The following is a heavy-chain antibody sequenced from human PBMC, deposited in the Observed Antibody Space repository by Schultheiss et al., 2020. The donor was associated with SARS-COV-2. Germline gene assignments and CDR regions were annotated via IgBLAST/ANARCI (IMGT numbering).Heavy chain of an antibody. CDR1: GFTFGDYA. V-gene: IGHV4-34*01. Sequence: GSLRLSCTASGFTFGDYAMSWFRQAPGKGLEWIGEINHSGSTNYNRSLKSRVTRSVDTSKNQFSLKLSSVTAAGTAVYYCARDYIWRLAVAGMSYGMDVWGQGTTVTVSS. CDR2: INHSGST. J-gene: IGHJ6*02. CDR3: ARDYIWRLAVAGMSYGMDV. D-gene: IGHD6-19*01.